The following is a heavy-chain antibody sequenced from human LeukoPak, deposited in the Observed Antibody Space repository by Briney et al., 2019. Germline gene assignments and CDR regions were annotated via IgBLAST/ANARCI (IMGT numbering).Heavy chain of an antibody. CDR2: ISSSSSYV. CDR1: GFTFSSYA. CDR3: ARDLVPLTGYYYDSSGYYYGGAGYFDY. D-gene: IGHD3-22*01. Sequence: PGGSLRLSCAASGFTFSSYAMSWVRQAPGKGLEWVSSISSSSSYVYYADSVKGRFTISRDNAKNSLYLQMNSLRAEDTAVYYCARDLVPLTGYYYDSSGYYYGGAGYFDYWGQGTLVTVSS. J-gene: IGHJ4*02. V-gene: IGHV3-21*01.